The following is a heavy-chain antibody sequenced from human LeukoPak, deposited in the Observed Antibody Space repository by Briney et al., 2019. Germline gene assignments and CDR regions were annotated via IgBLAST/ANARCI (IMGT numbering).Heavy chain of an antibody. V-gene: IGHV3-11*04. J-gene: IGHJ4*02. CDR2: ISSSGSTI. D-gene: IGHD4-17*01. Sequence: GGSLRLSCASSGFTFSDYYMSWIRQAPGKALEWVSYISSSGSTIYYADSVKGRFTISRDNAKNSLYLQMNSLRAEDTAVYYCARIHGDAYYFDYWGQGTLVTVSS. CDR3: ARIHGDAYYFDY. CDR1: GFTFSDYY.